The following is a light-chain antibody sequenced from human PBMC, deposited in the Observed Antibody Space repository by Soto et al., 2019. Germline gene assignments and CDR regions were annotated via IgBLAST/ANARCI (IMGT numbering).Light chain of an antibody. V-gene: IGKV3-15*01. J-gene: IGKJ2*01. CDR3: QHYNFWPHS. CDR1: QSVSSN. CDR2: GAS. Sequence: EIVMTQFPATLSVSPGERATLSCRASQSVSSNLAWYHQKPGQAPRLLIYGASTRATGIPARFSGSGSGTEFTLTISGLQSEDVSIYFCQHYNFWPHSFGQGTKVDIK.